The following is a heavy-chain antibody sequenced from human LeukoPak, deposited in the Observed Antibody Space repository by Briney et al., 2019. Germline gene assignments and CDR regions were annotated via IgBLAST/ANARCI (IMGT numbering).Heavy chain of an antibody. D-gene: IGHD6-19*01. V-gene: IGHV3-66*01. J-gene: IGHJ4*02. CDR3: ASTPRAGDYSSGWYYFDY. CDR2: IYSGGST. CDR1: GFTVSSNY. Sequence: GGSLRLSCAASGFTVSSNYMSWVRQAPGKGLEWVSVIYSGGSTYYADSVKGRFTTSRDNSKNTLYLQMNSLRAEDTAVYYFASTPRAGDYSSGWYYFDYWGQGTLVTVSS.